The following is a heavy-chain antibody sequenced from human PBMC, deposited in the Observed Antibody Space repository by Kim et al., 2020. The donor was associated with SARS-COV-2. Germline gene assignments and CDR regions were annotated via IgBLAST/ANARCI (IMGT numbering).Heavy chain of an antibody. D-gene: IGHD4-17*01. Sequence: GGSLRLSCAASGFTFSSYSMNWVRQAPGKGLEWVSYISSSSSTIYYADSVKGRFTISRDNAKNSLYLQMNSLRDEDTAVYYCARVSYGDYVGWYFDLWGRGTLVTVSS. CDR1: GFTFSSYS. V-gene: IGHV3-48*02. CDR3: ARVSYGDYVGWYFDL. CDR2: ISSSSSTI. J-gene: IGHJ2*01.